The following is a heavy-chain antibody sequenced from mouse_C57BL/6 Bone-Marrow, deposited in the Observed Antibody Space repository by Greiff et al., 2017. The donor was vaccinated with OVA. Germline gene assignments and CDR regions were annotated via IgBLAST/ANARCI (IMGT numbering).Heavy chain of an antibody. V-gene: IGHV1-55*01. D-gene: IGHD1-1*01. CDR1: GYTFTSYW. CDR3: ARRYYGSSWYFDV. CDR2: IYPGSGST. Sequence: VKLQQPGAELVKPGASEKMSCKASGYTFTSYWITWVKQRPGQGLEWIGDIYPGSGSTNYNEKFKSKATLTVDTSSSTAYMQLSSLTSEDSAVYYGARRYYGSSWYFDVWGTGTTVTVSS. J-gene: IGHJ1*03.